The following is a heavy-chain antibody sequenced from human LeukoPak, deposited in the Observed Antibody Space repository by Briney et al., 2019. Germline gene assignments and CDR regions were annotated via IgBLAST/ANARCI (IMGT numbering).Heavy chain of an antibody. J-gene: IGHJ2*01. CDR1: GFTVSSNY. V-gene: IGHV3-66*01. CDR3: ARDSGYSGYGSWYFDL. Sequence: GGSLRLSCAASGFTVSSNYMSWVRQAPGKGLEWVSVIYSGGSTYYADSVKGRFTISRDNSKNTLYLQMNSLRAEDTAVYYCARDSGYSGYGSWYFDLWGRGTLVTVSS. CDR2: IYSGGST. D-gene: IGHD5-12*01.